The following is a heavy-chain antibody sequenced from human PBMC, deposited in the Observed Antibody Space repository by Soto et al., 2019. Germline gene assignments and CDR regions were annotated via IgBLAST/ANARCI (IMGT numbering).Heavy chain of an antibody. J-gene: IGHJ6*03. D-gene: IGHD3-3*01. V-gene: IGHV3-53*04. Sequence: GGSLRLSCAASGFTVSSNYMSWVRQAPGKGLEWVAVIYSGGSTNYADSVKGRFTISRHNSKNTLYLQMNSLIAEETAVYYCAREYYDFWSGSSIYYSYYLDVWGKGTTVTVSS. CDR1: GFTVSSNY. CDR2: IYSGGST. CDR3: AREYYDFWSGSSIYYSYYLDV.